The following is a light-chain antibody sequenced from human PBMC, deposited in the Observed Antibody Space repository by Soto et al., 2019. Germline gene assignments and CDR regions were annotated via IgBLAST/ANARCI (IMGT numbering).Light chain of an antibody. CDR3: QQYNNWQT. Sequence: EIVMTQSPATLSVSPGERATLSCRASQGVSSNLAWYQQKPGQAPRLLIYGASTRATGIPARFSGSGSGTEFTLTISSLQSEDFAVYYCQQYNNWQTFGQGTKV. J-gene: IGKJ1*01. V-gene: IGKV3-15*01. CDR2: GAS. CDR1: QGVSSN.